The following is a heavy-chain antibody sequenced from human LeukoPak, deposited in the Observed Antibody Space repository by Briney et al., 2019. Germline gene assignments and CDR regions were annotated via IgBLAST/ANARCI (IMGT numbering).Heavy chain of an antibody. CDR2: ISYDGSNK. CDR1: GFTFSSYG. Sequence: GGSLRLSCAASGFTFSSYGMHWVRQAPGKGLEWVAVISYDGSNKYYADSVKGRFTISRDNAKNTLYLQMNSLRAEDTAVYYCARDQDDYGGNSPLGYWGQGTLVTVSS. J-gene: IGHJ4*02. V-gene: IGHV3-30*03. D-gene: IGHD4-23*01. CDR3: ARDQDDYGGNSPLGY.